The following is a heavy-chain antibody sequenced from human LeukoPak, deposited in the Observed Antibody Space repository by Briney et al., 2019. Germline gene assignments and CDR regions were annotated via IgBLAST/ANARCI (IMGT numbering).Heavy chain of an antibody. J-gene: IGHJ4*02. D-gene: IGHD4-17*01. Sequence: PSQTLSLTCAVSGGSISSGGYSWSWIRQPPGKGLEWIGYIYHSGSTYYNPSLKSRVTISVDRSKNQFPLKLSSVTAADTAVYYCASRSYGDYFDYWGQGTLVTVSS. CDR1: GGSISSGGYS. V-gene: IGHV4-30-2*01. CDR2: IYHSGST. CDR3: ASRSYGDYFDY.